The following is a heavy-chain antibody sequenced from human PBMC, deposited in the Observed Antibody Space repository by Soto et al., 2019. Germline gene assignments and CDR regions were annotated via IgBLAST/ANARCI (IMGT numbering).Heavy chain of an antibody. CDR2: IIPIFGTA. Sequence: SVKVSCKASGYTFTGYYMHWVRQAPGQGLEWMGGIIPIFGTANYAQKFQGRVTITADKSTSTAYMELSSLRSEDTAVYYCARGRLSYGYDFWSGYLPSSDAFDIWGQGTMVTVSS. D-gene: IGHD3-3*01. J-gene: IGHJ3*02. V-gene: IGHV1-69*06. CDR3: ARGRLSYGYDFWSGYLPSSDAFDI. CDR1: GYTFTGYY.